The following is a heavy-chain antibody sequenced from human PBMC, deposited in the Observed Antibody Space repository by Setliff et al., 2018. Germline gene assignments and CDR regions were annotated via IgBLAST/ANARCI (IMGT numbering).Heavy chain of an antibody. J-gene: IGHJ2*01. CDR1: GGSFTGYY. Sequence: TSETLSLTCTVYGGSFTGYYWSWFRQVPGKGLEWIAEIGHSDMPHYNPSFKSRVTISADTSKSEFSLRLNSVTAADSAVYYCARHGGWYFDLWGRGTLVTVSS. CDR2: IGHSDMP. V-gene: IGHV4-34*01. D-gene: IGHD4-17*01. CDR3: ARHGGWYFDL.